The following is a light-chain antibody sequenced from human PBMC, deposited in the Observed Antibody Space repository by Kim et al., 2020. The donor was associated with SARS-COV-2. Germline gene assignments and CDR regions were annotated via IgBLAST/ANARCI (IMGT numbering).Light chain of an antibody. CDR2: GPS. CDR3: QQYGTSPWT. Sequence: SPVEWSSLSCRASQGVSSGYLAWYQQKPGQAPRLLVYGPSSRATGIPDRFSGSGSGTDFTLTINRLEPEDFAVYHCQQYGTSPWTFGQGTKVVIK. J-gene: IGKJ1*01. CDR1: QGVSSGY. V-gene: IGKV3-20*01.